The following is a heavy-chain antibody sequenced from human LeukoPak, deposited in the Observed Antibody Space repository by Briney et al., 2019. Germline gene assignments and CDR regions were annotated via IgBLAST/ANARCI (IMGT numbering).Heavy chain of an antibody. Sequence: ASVKVSCKASGYTFTSYDINWVRQATGQGLEWMGWMNPNSGNTGYAQKFQGSVTMTRNTSISTAYMELSSLRSEDTAVYYCASALRGCSGGSCYSTALYYFDYWGQGTLVTVSS. CDR2: MNPNSGNT. D-gene: IGHD2-15*01. CDR1: GYTFTSYD. CDR3: ASALRGCSGGSCYSTALYYFDY. V-gene: IGHV1-8*01. J-gene: IGHJ4*02.